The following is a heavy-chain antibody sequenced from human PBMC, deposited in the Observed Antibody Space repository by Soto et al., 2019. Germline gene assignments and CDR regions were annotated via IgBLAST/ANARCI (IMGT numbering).Heavy chain of an antibody. V-gene: IGHV3-30-3*01. CDR1: GFTFSSYA. J-gene: IGHJ3*02. CDR3: AREGFTGSDAFDI. Sequence: QVQLVESGGGVVQPGRSLRLSCVASGFTFSSYAMHWVRQSQGKGLEWVTVISYDGSNKFYADSVKGRFTISRDNSKNTLYLQMNSLRPDDTSLYYCAREGFTGSDAFDIWGQGTMVTVSS. D-gene: IGHD2-15*01. CDR2: ISYDGSNK.